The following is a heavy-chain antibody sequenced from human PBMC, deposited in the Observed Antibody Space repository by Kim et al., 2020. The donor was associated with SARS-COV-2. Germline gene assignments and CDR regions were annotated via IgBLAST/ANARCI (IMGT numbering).Heavy chain of an antibody. V-gene: IGHV4-39*01. D-gene: IGHD3-10*01. CDR1: GGSISSSSYY. Sequence: SETLSLTCTVSGGSISSSSYYWGWIRQPPGKGLEWIGSIYYSGSTYYNPSLKSRVTISVDTSKNQFSLKLSSVTAADTAVYYCARSDSTMVRGVTAFDIWGQGTMVTVSS. J-gene: IGHJ3*02. CDR3: ARSDSTMVRGVTAFDI. CDR2: IYYSGST.